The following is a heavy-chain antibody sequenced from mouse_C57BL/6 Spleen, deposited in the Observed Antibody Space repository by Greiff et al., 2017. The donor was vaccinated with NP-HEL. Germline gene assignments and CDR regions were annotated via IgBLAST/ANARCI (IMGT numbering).Heavy chain of an antibody. Sequence: QVQLQQPGAELVRPGTSVKLSCKASGYTFTSYWMHWIKQRPGQGLEWIGVIDPSDNYTNYNQKFKGKATLTVDTSSSTAYMQLSSLTSEDSAVYYCAREAAVVATSYWYFDVWDTGTTVTVSS. CDR2: IDPSDNYT. CDR1: GYTFTSYW. D-gene: IGHD1-1*01. V-gene: IGHV1-59*01. CDR3: AREAAVVATSYWYFDV. J-gene: IGHJ1*03.